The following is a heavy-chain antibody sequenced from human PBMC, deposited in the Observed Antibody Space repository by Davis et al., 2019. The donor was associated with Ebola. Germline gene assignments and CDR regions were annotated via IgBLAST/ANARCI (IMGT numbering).Heavy chain of an antibody. D-gene: IGHD2-2*01. V-gene: IGHV1-69*13. CDR1: GDTFSNYA. CDR2: ILPIFGTT. J-gene: IGHJ4*02. Sequence: SVKVSCKASGDTFSNYAFNWVRQAPGQGLEWMGGILPIFGTTNYAQKFQGRVSITADESTSTAYMDLSSLRSDDTAVYYCARGRVGEYQLPRDWGQGTLVSVSS. CDR3: ARGRVGEYQLPRD.